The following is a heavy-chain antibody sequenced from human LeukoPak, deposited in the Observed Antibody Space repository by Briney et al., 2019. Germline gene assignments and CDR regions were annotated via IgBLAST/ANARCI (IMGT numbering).Heavy chain of an antibody. Sequence: ASVKVSCXASGYTFTSYGISWVRQARGQGLEWMAWISAYNGNTNYAQTLQGRVTMTTDTSTSTAYMELRSLRSDDTDVYYCARLSTDSSGYYYVWWFDPWGQGTLVTVSS. CDR3: ARLSTDSSGYYYVWWFDP. CDR1: GYTFTSYG. D-gene: IGHD3-22*01. CDR2: ISAYNGNT. V-gene: IGHV1-18*01. J-gene: IGHJ5*02.